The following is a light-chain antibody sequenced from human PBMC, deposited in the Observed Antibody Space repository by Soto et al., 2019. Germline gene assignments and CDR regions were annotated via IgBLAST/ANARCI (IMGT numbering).Light chain of an antibody. Sequence: VMTQSPESLAASVGEMATMRCKSSQGLLYSLDNKSYLAWYQQKPGQPPKLLIYWASTRASGVPDRFSGSWSGTDFTLPLNRLHAQDVAVYYCQQYLHNPRTFGQGTKVDI. CDR3: QQYLHNPRT. CDR1: QGLLYSLDNKSY. CDR2: WAS. V-gene: IGKV4-1*01. J-gene: IGKJ1*01.